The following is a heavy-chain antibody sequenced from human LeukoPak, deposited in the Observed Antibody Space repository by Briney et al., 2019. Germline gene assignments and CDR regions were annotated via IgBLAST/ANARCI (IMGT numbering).Heavy chain of an antibody. Sequence: GRSLRLSCAASGFMFDTYIMTWVRQAPGKGLEWISYINSINAVYYTDSVQGRFNISRDNAKNSLYLQMNSLRVEDTAMYYCARVSARGYDYWGRGTLVTVSS. J-gene: IGHJ4*02. V-gene: IGHV3-48*01. CDR3: ARVSARGYDY. CDR1: GFMFDTYI. D-gene: IGHD5-18*01. CDR2: INSINAV.